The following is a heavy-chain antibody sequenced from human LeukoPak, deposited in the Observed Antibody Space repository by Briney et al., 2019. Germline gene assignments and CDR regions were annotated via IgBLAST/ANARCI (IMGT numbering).Heavy chain of an antibody. Sequence: GGSLRLSCAASGFTFDDYAMHWVRQAPGKGLEWVSGISWNSGSIVYVDSVKGRFTISRDNAKNSLYLQMNSLRAEDTAVYYCAKDHPRVVVAATEDYWGQGTLVTVSS. CDR3: AKDHPRVVVAATEDY. CDR1: GFTFDDYA. J-gene: IGHJ4*02. D-gene: IGHD2-15*01. V-gene: IGHV3-9*01. CDR2: ISWNSGSI.